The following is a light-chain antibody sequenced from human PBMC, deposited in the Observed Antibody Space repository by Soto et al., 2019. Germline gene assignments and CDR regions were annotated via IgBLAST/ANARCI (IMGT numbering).Light chain of an antibody. CDR1: PSASSSY. CDR3: QHYARSVGT. V-gene: IGKV3-20*01. Sequence: EIVLTQSPGTLSLSPGERATVSCRASPSASSSYFAWYQQKPGQAPRLLISGASNRATGIPDRFSGSGSGTDFTLTISRLEPEDFAVYYCQHYARSVGTVGQGTRVEIK. CDR2: GAS. J-gene: IGKJ1*01.